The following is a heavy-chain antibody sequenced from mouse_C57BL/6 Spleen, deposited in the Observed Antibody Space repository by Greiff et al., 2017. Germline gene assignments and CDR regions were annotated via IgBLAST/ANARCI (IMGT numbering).Heavy chain of an antibody. CDR2: IDPSDSYT. CDR3: ARCDRAGYTDY. D-gene: IGHD3-2*02. Sequence: VQLQQSGAELVKPGASVKLSCKASGYTFTSYWMQWVKQRPGQGLEWIGEIDPSDSYTNYNQKFKGKATLTVDTSSSTAYMQLSSLTSEDSAVYYCARCDRAGYTDYWGEGTTLTVSS. V-gene: IGHV1-50*01. CDR1: GYTFTSYW. J-gene: IGHJ2*01.